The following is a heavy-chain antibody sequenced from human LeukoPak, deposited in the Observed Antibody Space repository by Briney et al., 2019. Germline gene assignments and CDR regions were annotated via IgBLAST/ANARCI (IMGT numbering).Heavy chain of an antibody. J-gene: IGHJ4*02. D-gene: IGHD2-15*01. CDR1: GFTFSSYS. CDR3: ARDRPYCSGGSCSDY. CDR2: ISSSSSYI. V-gene: IGHV3-21*01. Sequence: PGGSLRLSCAASGFTFSSYSMNWVRQAPGKGLEWVSSISSSSSYIYYADSVKGRFTISRDNAKNSLYLQMNSLRAEDTAVYYCARDRPYCSGGSCSDYWGQGTLVTVSS.